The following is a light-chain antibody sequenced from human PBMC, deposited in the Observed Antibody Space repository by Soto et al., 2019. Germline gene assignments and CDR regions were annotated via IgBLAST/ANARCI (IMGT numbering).Light chain of an antibody. V-gene: IGLV2-14*01. CDR2: EVS. CDR3: SSYTSSNTPLV. Sequence: QSALTQPASVSGSPGQSITVSCTGTSSDVGGYNYVSWYQHHPGKAPKLMIYEVSNRPSGVSNRFSGSKSGNTASLTISGLQAEDEADYFCSSYTSSNTPLVFGTGTKVTVL. CDR1: SSDVGGYNY. J-gene: IGLJ1*01.